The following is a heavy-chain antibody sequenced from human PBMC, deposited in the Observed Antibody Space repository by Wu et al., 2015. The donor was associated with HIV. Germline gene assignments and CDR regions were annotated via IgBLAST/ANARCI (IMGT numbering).Heavy chain of an antibody. D-gene: IGHD5-24*01. CDR3: ARLQSLHGLYSNADF. Sequence: QVHLVQSGAEVKKPGASVKVSCKASGYTFTDYYIYWVRQAPGQGPEWMGWINSNRGGTKYAQKFQGRVTMSRDTAISTAYMELASLTSDDTAVYYCARLQSLHGLYSNADFWGRGHAGHRLL. V-gene: IGHV1-2*02. CDR1: GYTFTDYY. CDR2: INSNRGGT. J-gene: IGHJ4*02.